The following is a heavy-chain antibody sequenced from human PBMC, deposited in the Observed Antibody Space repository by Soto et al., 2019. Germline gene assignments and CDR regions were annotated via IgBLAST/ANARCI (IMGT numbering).Heavy chain of an antibody. CDR1: GFTFSSYA. D-gene: IGHD1-20*01. Sequence: EVQLLESGGGLVQPGGSLRLSCGASGFTFSSYAMSWVRQAPGKAPEWVSGISANGGRTDYADSVRGRFTMSRDNSKNTVYLQMNSLRAEDTVVYYCAQDPRISGIDYWGQGTLVTVSS. CDR2: ISANGGRT. J-gene: IGHJ4*02. CDR3: AQDPRISGIDY. V-gene: IGHV3-23*01.